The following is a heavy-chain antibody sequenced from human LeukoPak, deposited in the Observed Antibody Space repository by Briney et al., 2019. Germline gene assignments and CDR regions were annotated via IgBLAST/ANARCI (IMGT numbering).Heavy chain of an antibody. J-gene: IGHJ4*02. CDR2: IKGGGADP. CDR3: AQGGHDFNPFYC. CDR1: GFTFTTYA. Sequence: GGSLRLSCAASGFTFTTYAMGWVRQAPGEGLEWVSSIKGGGADPFYADSVRGRFTISRDKSKNTLYLQLNSLRVEDTAVYFCAQGGHDFNPFYCWGQGTLVTVSS. D-gene: IGHD2-21*02. V-gene: IGHV3-23*01.